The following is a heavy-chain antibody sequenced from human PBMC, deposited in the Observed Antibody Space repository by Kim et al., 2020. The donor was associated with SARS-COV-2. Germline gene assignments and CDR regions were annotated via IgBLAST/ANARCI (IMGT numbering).Heavy chain of an antibody. CDR1: GGTFSSYA. Sequence: SVKVSCKASGGTFSSYAISWVRQAPGQGLEWMGGIIPIFGTANYAQKFQRRVTITADESTSTAYMELSSLRSEDTAVYYCARKLGVGGYFDLWGRGTLVTVSS. CDR2: IIPIFGTA. J-gene: IGHJ2*01. V-gene: IGHV1-69*13. CDR3: ARKLGVGGYFDL. D-gene: IGHD3-16*01.